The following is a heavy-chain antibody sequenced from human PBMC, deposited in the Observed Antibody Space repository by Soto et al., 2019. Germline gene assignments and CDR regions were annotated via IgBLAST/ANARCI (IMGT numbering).Heavy chain of an antibody. CDR1: GYTFTAYY. V-gene: IGHV1-2*05. J-gene: IGHJ4*02. Sequence: QVQLVQSGAEMKKPGASVKVSCEASGYTFTAYYIHWVRQAPGQGLEWKGRINPNGGGTKYAQKFQGRVTMTRDTSLNKAYMELTRLRSDDTVVYYCARAVHTMIQGVRFRVDQWGQGTLVTVSS. CDR3: ARAVHTMIQGVRFRVDQ. CDR2: INPNGGGT. D-gene: IGHD3-10*01.